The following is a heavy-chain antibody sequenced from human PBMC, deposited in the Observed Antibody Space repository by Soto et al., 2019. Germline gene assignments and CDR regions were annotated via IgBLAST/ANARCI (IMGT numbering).Heavy chain of an antibody. V-gene: IGHV3-53*01. CDR3: ARARSGNYFYYGLDV. D-gene: IGHD1-26*01. J-gene: IGHJ6*02. Sequence: EMQLVESGGGLIQPGGSLRLSCAASGFTVSSNYMSWVRQAPGKGLEWVSVIYSGGSTNYADSVKGRFTISREISKNTVYLQMNSLRAEDTAVYYCARARSGNYFYYGLDVWGQGTTVTVSS. CDR2: IYSGGST. CDR1: GFTVSSNY.